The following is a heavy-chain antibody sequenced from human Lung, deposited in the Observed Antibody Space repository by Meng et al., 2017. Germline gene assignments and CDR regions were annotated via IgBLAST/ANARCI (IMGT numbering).Heavy chain of an antibody. Sequence: WGDLVKPGVFLRISCAASGFYFSNAWMSWVRQAPGKGLEWVGRIKSNTDGGTTEYAAPVTGRFTISRDDSKSTLNLHLSGLRTDDTGVYYCTWDDKAVSDYWGQGTLVTVSS. CDR3: TWDDKAVSDY. D-gene: IGHD3-9*01. J-gene: IGHJ4*02. CDR1: GFYFSNAW. V-gene: IGHV3-15*01. CDR2: IKSNTDGGTT.